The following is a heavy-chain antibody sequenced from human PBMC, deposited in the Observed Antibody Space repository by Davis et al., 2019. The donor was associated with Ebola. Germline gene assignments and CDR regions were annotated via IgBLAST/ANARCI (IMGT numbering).Heavy chain of an antibody. J-gene: IGHJ5*02. V-gene: IGHV3-7*01. CDR1: GFTFGDYW. D-gene: IGHD6-19*01. Sequence: PGGSLRLSCAASGFTFGDYWMTWVRQVPGKGLEWVGKIKYDGSDKYYVDSVKGRFTISRDNAKNSLYLQMNSLTVEDKAIYYCAKDSGWQMSPWGQGTLVTVSS. CDR2: IKYDGSDK. CDR3: AKDSGWQMSP.